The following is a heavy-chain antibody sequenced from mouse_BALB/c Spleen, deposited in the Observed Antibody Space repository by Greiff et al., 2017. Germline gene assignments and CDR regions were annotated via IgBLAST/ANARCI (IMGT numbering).Heavy chain of an antibody. CDR2: ISYSGST. CDR1: GDSITSGY. CDR3: ATYYGSSYNFDY. J-gene: IGHJ2*01. Sequence: EVKLMESGPSLVKPSQTLSLTCSVTGDSITSGYWNWIRKFPGNKLEYMGYISYSGSTYYNPSLKSRISITRDTSKNQYYLQLNSVTTEDTATYYCATYYGSSYNFDYWGQGTTLTVSS. V-gene: IGHV3-8*02. D-gene: IGHD1-1*01.